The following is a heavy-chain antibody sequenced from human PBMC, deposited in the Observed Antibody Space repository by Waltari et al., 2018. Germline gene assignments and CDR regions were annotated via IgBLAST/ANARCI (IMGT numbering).Heavy chain of an antibody. CDR2: ITRNGDTT. V-gene: IGHV3-64*01. Sequence: EVQLVESGGGLVQPGGSLRLSCAASGFTFSTYAMHWVRQAPGTGLEYVSSITRNGDTTYYANSVTGRFTISRDNSKNTLYLQMGSLRVDDMAVYYCARDKVGSADYWGQGTLVTVSS. J-gene: IGHJ4*02. CDR3: ARDKVGSADY. D-gene: IGHD1-26*01. CDR1: GFTFSTYA.